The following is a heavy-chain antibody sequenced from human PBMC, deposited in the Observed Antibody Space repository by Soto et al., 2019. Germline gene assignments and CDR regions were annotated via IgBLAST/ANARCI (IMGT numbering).Heavy chain of an antibody. Sequence: GGSLRLSCAASGFTFSTFAMTWVRQTPGKGLEWVSTISGSGGSTYYADSVRGRFTISRDNSKNTLYLQMNSLRADDTAIYYCARDVNPSYWGQGTLVTVSS. V-gene: IGHV3-23*01. CDR1: GFTFSTFA. CDR2: ISGSGGST. J-gene: IGHJ4*02. CDR3: ARDVNPSY.